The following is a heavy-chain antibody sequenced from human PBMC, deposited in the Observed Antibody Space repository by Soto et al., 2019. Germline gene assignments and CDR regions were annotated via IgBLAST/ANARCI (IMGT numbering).Heavy chain of an antibody. J-gene: IGHJ4*02. CDR3: ARDFRPPYGVRYFDY. CDR1: GFTVSSNY. V-gene: IGHV3-53*04. D-gene: IGHD3-16*02. Sequence: EVQLVESGGGLVQPGGSLRLSCAASGFTVSSNYMSWVRQAPGKGLEWVSVIYSGGSTYYADSVKGRFTISRPNSKNTLYLLMNRRRAEDTAGYYCARDFRPPYGVRYFDYWGQGSMVTVSS. CDR2: IYSGGST.